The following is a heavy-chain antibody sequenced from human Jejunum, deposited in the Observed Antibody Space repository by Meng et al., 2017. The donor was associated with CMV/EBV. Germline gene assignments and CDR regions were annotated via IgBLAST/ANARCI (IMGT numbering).Heavy chain of an antibody. V-gene: IGHV4-34*01. D-gene: IGHD4-17*01. J-gene: IGHJ5*02. Sequence: VQLQESGPGRGKASETLSPTCAVYGGSFSGYYWSWIRQPPGKGLEWIGEINHSGSTNYNPSLKSRVTISVDTSKNQFSLKLSSVTAADTAVYYCARGFVKYTVTRVGNWFDPWGQGTLVTVSS. CDR2: INHSGST. CDR1: GGSFSGYY. CDR3: ARGFVKYTVTRVGNWFDP.